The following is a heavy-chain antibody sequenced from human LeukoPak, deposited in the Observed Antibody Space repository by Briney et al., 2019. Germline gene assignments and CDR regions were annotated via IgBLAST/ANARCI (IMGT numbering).Heavy chain of an antibody. CDR3: ARGSRWGRFFDY. Sequence: PSETLSLTCAVYGGFFSGYYWSWIRQPPGKGPEWIGEINHSGSTNYNPSLKSRVTISVDTSKNQFSLKLSSVTAADTAVYYCARGSRWGRFFDYWGQGTLVTVSS. CDR2: INHSGST. J-gene: IGHJ4*02. V-gene: IGHV4-34*01. D-gene: IGHD3-16*01. CDR1: GGFFSGYY.